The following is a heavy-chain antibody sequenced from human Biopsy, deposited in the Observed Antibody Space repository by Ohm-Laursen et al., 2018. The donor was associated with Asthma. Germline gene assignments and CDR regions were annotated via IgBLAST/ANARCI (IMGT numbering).Heavy chain of an antibody. CDR1: GFTFSSYA. V-gene: IGHV3-30*04. CDR2: ISYDGSTK. Sequence: SLRLSCTASGFTFSSYAMHWVRQAPGKGLEWVAVISYDGSTKYYADSVKGRFTISRDNSKNTLYLQMSSLRVEDTAVYYCARTFHFWSPYHAEHYQLWGQGILVTVSS. J-gene: IGHJ1*01. D-gene: IGHD3-3*02. CDR3: ARTFHFWSPYHAEHYQL.